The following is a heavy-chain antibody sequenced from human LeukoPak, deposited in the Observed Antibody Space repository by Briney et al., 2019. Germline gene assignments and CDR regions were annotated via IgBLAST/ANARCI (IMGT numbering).Heavy chain of an antibody. CDR2: ISGSGGST. D-gene: IGHD1-1*01. J-gene: IGHJ5*02. CDR1: GFTFSNYA. V-gene: IGHV3-23*01. CDR3: AKEGYSWNGNLFDP. Sequence: PGGSLRLSCAASGFTFSNYAMSWFRQAPGKGLEWFSGISGSGGSTYYTDSVKGRFTISRDNSKNTVYLQMNSLRAEDTAVYYCAKEGYSWNGNLFDPWGQGTLVTVSS.